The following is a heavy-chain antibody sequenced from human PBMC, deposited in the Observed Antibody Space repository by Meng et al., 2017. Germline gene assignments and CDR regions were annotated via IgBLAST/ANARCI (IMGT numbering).Heavy chain of an antibody. CDR1: GGSISSSSYY. J-gene: IGHJ4*02. V-gene: IGHV4-39*07. D-gene: IGHD2-2*01. CDR2: IYYSGST. Sequence: SDTLSLTFTVPGGSISSSSYYWGWIRQPPGKGLEWIGSIYYSGSTYYNPSLKSRVTISVDTSKNQFSLKLSSVTAADTAVYYCARNPLRYCSSTSCPPVHWGQGTLVTVSS. CDR3: ARNPLRYCSSTSCPPVH.